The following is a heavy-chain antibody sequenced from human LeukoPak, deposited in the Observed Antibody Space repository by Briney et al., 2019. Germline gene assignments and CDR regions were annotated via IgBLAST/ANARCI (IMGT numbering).Heavy chain of an antibody. D-gene: IGHD6-19*01. CDR1: EFIFSKYW. J-gene: IGHJ4*02. Sequence: GGSLRLSCEASEFIFSKYWMSWVRQAPGKGLEWVAVIWSDGSNKYYADSVKGRFTISRDNSKNTLYLQMNSLRAEDTAVYYCARDSSGDYWGQGTLVTVSS. CDR3: ARDSSGDY. V-gene: IGHV3-33*08. CDR2: IWSDGSNK.